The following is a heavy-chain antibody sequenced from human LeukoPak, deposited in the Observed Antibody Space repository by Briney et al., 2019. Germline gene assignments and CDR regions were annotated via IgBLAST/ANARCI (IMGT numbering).Heavy chain of an antibody. Sequence: SETLSLTCTVSGGSISSYFWSWIRQPPGKGLEWIGYFFHSGSTNYNPSLKSRVTMSLDTSKNQFSLRLSSVTAADTAMYYCARSPSNWNYNYWGQGTLVTVSS. CDR2: FFHSGST. CDR1: GGSISSYF. CDR3: ARSPSNWNYNY. V-gene: IGHV4-59*01. D-gene: IGHD1-7*01. J-gene: IGHJ4*02.